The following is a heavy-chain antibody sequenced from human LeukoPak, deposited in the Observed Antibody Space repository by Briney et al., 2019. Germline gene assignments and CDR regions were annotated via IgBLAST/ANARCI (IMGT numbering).Heavy chain of an antibody. V-gene: IGHV1-8*03. CDR3: ARGKRYCSSTSCYDIDY. D-gene: IGHD2-2*01. J-gene: IGHJ4*02. Sequence: GASVKVSCKASGHTFTRYDINWVRQATGQGLEWMGWMNPNSGNTGYAQKFQGRVTITRNTSISTAYMELSSLRSEDTAVYYCARGKRYCSSTSCYDIDYWGQGTPVTVSS. CDR1: GHTFTRYD. CDR2: MNPNSGNT.